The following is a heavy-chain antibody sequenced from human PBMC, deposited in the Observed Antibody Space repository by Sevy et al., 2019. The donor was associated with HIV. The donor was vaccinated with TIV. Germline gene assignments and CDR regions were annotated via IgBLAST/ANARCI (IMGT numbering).Heavy chain of an antibody. J-gene: IGHJ4*02. D-gene: IGHD3-16*01. CDR1: GFTFTRYA. V-gene: IGHV3-30-3*01. CDR3: ARDPHAVPHWGSFDS. CDR2: ISKEGTNK. Sequence: GGSLRLSCEASGFTFTRYAFHWVRQAPGKGLEWVAVISKEGTNKYYFVSVMGRFTISGDNSRNTRFLQMERLRAEDTAMYFCARDPHAVPHWGSFDSWGQGTLVTVSS.